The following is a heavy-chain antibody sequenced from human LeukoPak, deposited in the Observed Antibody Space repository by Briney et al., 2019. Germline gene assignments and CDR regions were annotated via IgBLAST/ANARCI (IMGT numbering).Heavy chain of an antibody. V-gene: IGHV4-39*07. D-gene: IGHD3-3*01. CDR1: GGSISSSSYY. J-gene: IGHJ3*02. Sequence: SETLSLTCTVSGGSISSSSYYWGWIRQPPGKGLEWIGSSYYSGSTYYNPSLKSRVTISVDKSKTQFSLKLSSVTAEDTAVYYCARGGVYYDFWSGYHDAFDIWGQGTMVTVSS. CDR2: SYYSGST. CDR3: ARGGVYYDFWSGYHDAFDI.